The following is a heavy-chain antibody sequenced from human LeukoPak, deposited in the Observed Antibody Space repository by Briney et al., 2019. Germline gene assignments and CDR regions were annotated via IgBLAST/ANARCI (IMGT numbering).Heavy chain of an antibody. CDR3: ASSYYDSSGYLSPDY. Sequence: PGGSLRLSCAASGFTVSSNYMSWVRQAPGKGLEWVSVIYSGGSTYYAASVKGRFTISRDNSKNTLYLQMNSLRAEDTAVYYCASSYYDSSGYLSPDYWGQRTLVTVSS. CDR1: GFTVSSNY. V-gene: IGHV3-53*01. CDR2: IYSGGST. D-gene: IGHD3-22*01. J-gene: IGHJ4*02.